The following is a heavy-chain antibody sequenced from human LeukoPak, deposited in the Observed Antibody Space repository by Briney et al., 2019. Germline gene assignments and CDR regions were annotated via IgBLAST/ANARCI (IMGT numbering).Heavy chain of an antibody. D-gene: IGHD3-10*01. Sequence: ASVKVSCKASGYTFTSYDINWVRQATGQGLEWMGWMNPNSGNTGYAQKFQGRVTMTRNTSISTAYMELSSLRSEDTAVYYCARVVTMVRGVTYYYYGVDVWGQGTTVTVSS. CDR1: GYTFTSYD. V-gene: IGHV1-8*01. J-gene: IGHJ6*02. CDR2: MNPNSGNT. CDR3: ARVVTMVRGVTYYYYGVDV.